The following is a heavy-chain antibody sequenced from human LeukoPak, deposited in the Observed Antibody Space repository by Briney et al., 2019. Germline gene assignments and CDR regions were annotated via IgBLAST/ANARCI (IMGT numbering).Heavy chain of an antibody. CDR2: IGGNSDYA. CDR3: AREGSKQWLAYYYGMDV. Sequence: PGGSLRLSCAASGFIFSTNAMAWVRQAPGKGLEWVSAIGGNSDYAFYADSVKGRFTTSRDNSKNMLYLQMNSLRAEDTAVYYCAREGSKQWLAYYYGMDVWGQGTTVTVSS. V-gene: IGHV3-23*01. J-gene: IGHJ6*02. CDR1: GFIFSTNA. D-gene: IGHD6-19*01.